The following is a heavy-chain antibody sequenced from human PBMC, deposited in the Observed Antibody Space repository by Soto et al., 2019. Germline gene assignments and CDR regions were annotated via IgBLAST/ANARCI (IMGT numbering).Heavy chain of an antibody. V-gene: IGHV3-21*01. CDR1: GFTFSSYG. J-gene: IGHJ3*02. CDR3: ARDLYSSSWYSSAFDI. CDR2: ISSSSSYI. D-gene: IGHD6-13*01. Sequence: GGSLRLSCAASGFTFSSYGRNWVRQAPGKGLEWVSSISSSSSYIYYADSVKGRFTISRDNAKNSLYLQMNSLRAEDTAVYYCARDLYSSSWYSSAFDIWGQGTMVTVS.